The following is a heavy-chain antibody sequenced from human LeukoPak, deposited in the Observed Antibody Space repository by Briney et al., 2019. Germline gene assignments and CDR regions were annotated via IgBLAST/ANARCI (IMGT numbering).Heavy chain of an antibody. CDR1: GFTVSSNY. CDR3: ATAGSSELLWDYAMDV. D-gene: IGHD3-10*01. V-gene: IGHV3-53*04. CDR2: IYAGGST. Sequence: GESLKISCAASGFTVSSNYMSWVRQAPGKGLEWVSLIYAGGSTYYADAVKGRFTISRHNSKNTLHLQMNSLRVEDTAVYYCATAGSSELLWDYAMDVWGQGTTVTVSS. J-gene: IGHJ6*02.